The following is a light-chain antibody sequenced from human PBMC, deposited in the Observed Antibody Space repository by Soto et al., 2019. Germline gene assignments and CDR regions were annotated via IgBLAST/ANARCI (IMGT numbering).Light chain of an antibody. CDR1: QSVSSY. CDR3: QQRSNWRPS. Sequence: EIVLTQSPATLSFSPGEGATLSCRASQSVSSYLAWYQQKPGQAPRLLIYDASNRATGIPARFSARGSGTDFTLTISSLEPEDFAVYYYQQRSNWRPSVGGETKVDIK. CDR2: DAS. V-gene: IGKV3-11*01. J-gene: IGKJ4*01.